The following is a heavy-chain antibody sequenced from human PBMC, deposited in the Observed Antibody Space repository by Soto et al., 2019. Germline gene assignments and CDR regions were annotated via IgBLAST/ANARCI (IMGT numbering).Heavy chain of an antibody. V-gene: IGHV4-4*07. CDR3: AREPTTADTVNWFDP. CDR2: VYTSGYS. CDR1: GGSISSDY. J-gene: IGHJ5*02. Sequence: VQLQESGPGLVKPSETLSLICTVSGGSISSDYLSWIRQPAGKGLEWIGRVYTSGYSNSNPSLKSRVTMSVDTTTKQFSLNLRSVTAADTAVYYCAREPTTADTVNWFDPWGQGTLVTVSS. D-gene: IGHD6-13*01.